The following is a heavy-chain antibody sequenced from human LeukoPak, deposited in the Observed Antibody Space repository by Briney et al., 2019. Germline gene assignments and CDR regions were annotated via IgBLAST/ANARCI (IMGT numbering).Heavy chain of an antibody. J-gene: IGHJ4*02. V-gene: IGHV1-24*01. D-gene: IGHD4-23*01. Sequence: ASVKVSCKVSGYTLTELSMHWVRQAPGKGLEWMGGFDPEDGEIIYAQKFQGRVTMTEDTSTDTAYMELSSLRSEDTAVYYCATDTETDYGGNFDYWGQGTLVTVSS. CDR1: GYTLTELS. CDR3: ATDTETDYGGNFDY. CDR2: FDPEDGEI.